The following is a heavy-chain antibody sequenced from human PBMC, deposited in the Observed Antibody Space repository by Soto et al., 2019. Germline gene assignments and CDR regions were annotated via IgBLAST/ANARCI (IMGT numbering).Heavy chain of an antibody. J-gene: IGHJ3*02. D-gene: IGHD6-19*01. V-gene: IGHV3-9*02. Sequence: PGGCLVYYYSTSLSSPYHYNMKLVPENPCKRLECFSGIGWNSGSISYADSVKGRFTMSRDNAKNSLYLQMNSLRAEDTALYYCAKDRGYNQYSSFWYEILSAFDIWV. CDR2: IGWNSGSI. CDR3: AKDRGYNQYSSFWYEILSAFDI. CDR1: LSSPYHYN.